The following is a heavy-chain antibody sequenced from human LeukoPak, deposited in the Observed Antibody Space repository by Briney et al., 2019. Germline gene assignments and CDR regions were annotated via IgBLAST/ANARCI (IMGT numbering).Heavy chain of an antibody. CDR1: FSGNY. CDR2: IDRNSGDT. D-gene: IGHD1-26*01. Sequence: GASVKVSCKASFSGNYFQWVRQAPGQGFEWIGCIDRNSGDTDYAQKFQGRVTMTRDTSISTAYMELSRLRSDDTAVYYCAREAARGGPPPKWDTDYWGQGTLVTVSS. CDR3: AREAARGGPPPKWDTDY. J-gene: IGHJ4*02. V-gene: IGHV1-2*02.